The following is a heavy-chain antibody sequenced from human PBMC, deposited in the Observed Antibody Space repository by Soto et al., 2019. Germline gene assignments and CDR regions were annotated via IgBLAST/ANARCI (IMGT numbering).Heavy chain of an antibody. V-gene: IGHV5-51*01. D-gene: IGHD1-7*01. CDR2: IYPGDSDT. J-gene: IGHJ6*04. Sequence: GESLKISCKGSGYSFTSYWIGWVRQLPGKGLEWMGIIYPGDSDTSYSPSFQGQFTISADKSISTAYLQWRSLKASDTAMYYCARDGPRDNWNYRDYCYYYCRDVCGKGTTGTVSS. CDR3: ARDGPRDNWNYRDYCYYYCRDV. CDR1: GYSFTSYW.